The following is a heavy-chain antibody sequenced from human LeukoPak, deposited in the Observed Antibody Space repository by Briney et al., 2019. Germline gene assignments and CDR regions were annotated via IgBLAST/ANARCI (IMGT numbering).Heavy chain of an antibody. J-gene: IGHJ4*01. D-gene: IGHD6-19*01. CDR3: ARGSGWLHFDY. CDR1: GGSVSSGSYY. CDR2: IYYSGST. V-gene: IGHV4-61*01. Sequence: SETLSLTCTVSGGSVSSGSYYWSWIRQPTGKGLEWIGYIYYSGSTNYNPSLKSRVTISVDTSKNQFSLKLSSVTAADTAVYYCARGSGWLHFDYWGQEPWSPSPQ.